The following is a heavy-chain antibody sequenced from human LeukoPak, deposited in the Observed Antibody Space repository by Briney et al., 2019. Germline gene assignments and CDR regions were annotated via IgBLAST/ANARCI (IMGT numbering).Heavy chain of an antibody. CDR2: IIPIFGTA. D-gene: IGHD2-2*01. CDR1: GGTFISYA. V-gene: IGHV1-69*01. Sequence: GSSVKVSCKASGGTFISYAISWVRQAPGQGIEWMVGIIPIFGTANYAQKFHGRVTITADESTSTAYMELSSLRSEDTAVYYCARYLYCSSTSCYDEHNWFDPWGQGTLVTVSS. J-gene: IGHJ5*02. CDR3: ARYLYCSSTSCYDEHNWFDP.